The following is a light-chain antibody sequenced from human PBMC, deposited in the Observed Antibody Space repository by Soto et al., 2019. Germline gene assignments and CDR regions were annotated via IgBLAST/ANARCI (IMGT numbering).Light chain of an antibody. CDR2: END. CDR3: GTWDRSLSAFYV. J-gene: IGLJ1*01. CDR1: SSNLWTNY. V-gene: IGLV1-51*02. Sequence: VLSHPPSVSATPGPRVTISCSGSSSNLWTNYVSCYPQLPRTAPNLLIYENDKRTSGIPDRFSGAKSGTSATLGITGLQTGDEADYYCGTWDRSLSAFYVFGTGTKVTVL.